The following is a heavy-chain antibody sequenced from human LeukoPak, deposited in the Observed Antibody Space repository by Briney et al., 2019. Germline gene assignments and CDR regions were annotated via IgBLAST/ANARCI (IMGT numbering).Heavy chain of an antibody. CDR3: IMSSHLYCSSTNCPLDY. CDR2: IRSKVYGENT. V-gene: IGHV3-49*04. D-gene: IGHD2-2*01. J-gene: IGHJ4*02. CDR1: GFTFGDYA. Sequence: GGSLRLSCTTSGFTFGDYAMSWVRQAPGKGLEWVSFIRSKVYGENTEYAASVTGRFTISRDDSKNIAYLQMNSLKTEDTAVYYCIMSSHLYCSSTNCPLDYWGQGTLVTVSP.